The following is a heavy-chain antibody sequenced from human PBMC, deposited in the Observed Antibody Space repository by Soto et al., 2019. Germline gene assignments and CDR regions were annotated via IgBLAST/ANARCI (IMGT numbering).Heavy chain of an antibody. CDR3: ARGSYSAVIVGATIAFDI. CDR2: ISSSSSTI. V-gene: IGHV3-48*01. J-gene: IGHJ3*02. D-gene: IGHD1-26*01. Sequence: EVQLVESGGGLVQPGGSLRLFCAASGFTFSSYSMNWIRQAPGKGLEWVSYISSSSSTIYYADSVKGRFTISRDNAKNSLYLQMNSLRAEDTAVYYCARGSYSAVIVGATIAFDIWGQGTMVTVSS. CDR1: GFTFSSYS.